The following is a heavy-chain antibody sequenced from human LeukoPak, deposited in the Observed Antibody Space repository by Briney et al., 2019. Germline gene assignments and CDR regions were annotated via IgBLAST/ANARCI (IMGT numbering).Heavy chain of an antibody. D-gene: IGHD3-3*02. V-gene: IGHV3-23*01. J-gene: IGHJ6*02. CDR2: ISGSGDST. Sequence: GGSLRLSCAASGFTFRSYAMSWVRQAPGKGLERVSAISGSGDSTYYADSVKGRFTISRDNSKNTLYLQMISLRAEDTAVYYCAKRPAYYHNSAYYYGMDVWGQGTTVTVSS. CDR1: GFTFRSYA. CDR3: AKRPAYYHNSAYYYGMDV.